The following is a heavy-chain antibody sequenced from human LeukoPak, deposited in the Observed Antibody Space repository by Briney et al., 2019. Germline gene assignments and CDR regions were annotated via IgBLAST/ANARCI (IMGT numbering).Heavy chain of an antibody. J-gene: IGHJ5*02. CDR3: ARGGYSDTSASDMT. Sequence: GGSLGLSCATSGFIFSSYEMNWVRQAPGKGLEWISYISGSGSTIYYADSVKGRFSISRDNAKNSVYLQMSSLRAEDTAVYYCARGGYSDTSASDMTWGQGTLVTVSS. D-gene: IGHD3-22*01. V-gene: IGHV3-48*03. CDR2: ISGSGSTI. CDR1: GFIFSSYE.